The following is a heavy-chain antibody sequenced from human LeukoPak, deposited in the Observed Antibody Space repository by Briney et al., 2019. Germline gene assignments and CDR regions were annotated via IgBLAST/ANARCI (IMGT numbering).Heavy chain of an antibody. CDR1: GFTFSSYG. D-gene: IGHD3-10*01. CDR3: VRDRELGGDY. CDR2: IWYDGSYK. J-gene: IGHJ4*02. V-gene: IGHV3-33*01. Sequence: GGSLRLSCAASGFTFSSYGMHWVRQAPGKGLEWVAVIWYDGSYKYYGDSVKGRFTISRDDSRNTLYLQMNSLRAEDTAVYYCVRDRELGGDYWGQGTLVTVSS.